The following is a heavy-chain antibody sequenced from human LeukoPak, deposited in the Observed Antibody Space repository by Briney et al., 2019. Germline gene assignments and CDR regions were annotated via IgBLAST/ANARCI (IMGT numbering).Heavy chain of an antibody. J-gene: IGHJ3*02. Sequence: KAGGSLRLSCAGSGFTFSRYTFNWVRQAPGRGLEWVSAISGDSKYIYYTDSVKGRFTISRDNAKNSVFLQMNSLRVEDTAVYYCASLWGALMSAFDIWGQGTMVTVSS. V-gene: IGHV3-21*01. CDR2: ISGDSKYI. CDR1: GFTFSRYT. D-gene: IGHD2/OR15-2a*01. CDR3: ASLWGALMSAFDI.